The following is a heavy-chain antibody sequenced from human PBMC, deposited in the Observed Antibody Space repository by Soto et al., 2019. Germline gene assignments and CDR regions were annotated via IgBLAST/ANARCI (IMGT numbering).Heavy chain of an antibody. D-gene: IGHD2-21*02. CDR2: IYSGGST. V-gene: IGHV3-66*01. J-gene: IGHJ4*02. CDR1: GFTVSSYY. Sequence: GGSLRLSCAASGFTVSSYYMSWVRQAPGKGLEWVSVIYSGGSTYYADSVKGRFTISRDNSKNTLYLQMNSLRAEDTAVYYCARGLGGDWFDYWGQGTLVTSPQ. CDR3: ARGLGGDWFDY.